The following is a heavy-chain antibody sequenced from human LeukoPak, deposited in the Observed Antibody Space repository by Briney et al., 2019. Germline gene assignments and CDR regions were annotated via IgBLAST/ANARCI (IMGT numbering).Heavy chain of an antibody. Sequence: GASVKVSCKATGHTSTTYAIHWVRQAPGKGLEWMGWINAGNGNIKYSQKFQGRVTITGDTSASTAYMELSSLRSEDTAVYYCARGYCSSTSCYMDVWGQGTTVIVSS. CDR1: GHTSTTYA. J-gene: IGHJ6*02. CDR3: ARGYCSSTSCYMDV. CDR2: INAGNGNI. D-gene: IGHD2-2*01. V-gene: IGHV1-3*01.